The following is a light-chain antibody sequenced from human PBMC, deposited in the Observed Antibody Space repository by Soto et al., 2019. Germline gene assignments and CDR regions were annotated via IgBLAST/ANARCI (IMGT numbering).Light chain of an antibody. CDR2: GSS. J-gene: IGKJ4*01. CDR3: QQDGSAPCT. CDR1: QSITSSQ. Sequence: EIVLTQSPGTLSLSPGERATLSCRASQSITSSQLAWYQQRPGQAPRLLTYGSSSRATGIPDRFSGSGSGTDVTLTSSRLESEDFAVYYGQQDGSAPCTFGGGTKVEIK. V-gene: IGKV3-20*01.